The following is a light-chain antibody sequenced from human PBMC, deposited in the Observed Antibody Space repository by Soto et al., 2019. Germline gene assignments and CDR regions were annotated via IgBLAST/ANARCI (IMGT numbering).Light chain of an antibody. CDR3: CSYASSSSYV. V-gene: IGLV2-23*01. CDR1: TSDVGGYNI. J-gene: IGLJ1*01. Sequence: VLTQPASVSGSPGQSITISCSGTTSDVGGYNIVSWYQQHTAKAPKLLIYEGTQRPSGVSSRFSGSKSGNTASLTISGLQAEDEADYYCCSYASSSSYVFGTGTKVTVL. CDR2: EGT.